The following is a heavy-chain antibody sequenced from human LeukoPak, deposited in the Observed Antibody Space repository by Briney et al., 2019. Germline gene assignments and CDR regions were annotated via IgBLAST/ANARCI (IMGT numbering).Heavy chain of an antibody. CDR1: GGSISSGGYY. Sequence: SETLSLTCSVSGGSISSGGYYRSWIRQHPGKGLEWIGYIYSSGTTYYNPSLRSRVTISVDTFKNQFSLTLSSVTAADTAVYYCARDHTNYFDYWGQGTLVTVSS. CDR2: IYSSGTT. CDR3: ARDHTNYFDY. V-gene: IGHV4-31*02. J-gene: IGHJ4*02.